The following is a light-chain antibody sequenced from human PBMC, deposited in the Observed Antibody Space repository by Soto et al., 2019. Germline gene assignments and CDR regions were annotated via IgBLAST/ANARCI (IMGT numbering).Light chain of an antibody. CDR1: TSNIGAPYD. V-gene: IGLV1-40*01. CDR3: QSYDISLHNYV. J-gene: IGLJ1*01. CDR2: GDN. Sequence: QSVLTQPPSGSGAPGQRVSISCTGSTSNIGAPYDVHWYQHLPGTAPKLLIYGDNNRPSGVPDRFSGSKSGTSASLAITRLQAEDEADYYCQSYDISLHNYVFGTGTKVTVL.